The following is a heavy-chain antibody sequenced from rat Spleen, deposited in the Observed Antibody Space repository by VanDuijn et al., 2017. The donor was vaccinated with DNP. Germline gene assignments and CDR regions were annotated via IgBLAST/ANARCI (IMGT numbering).Heavy chain of an antibody. V-gene: IGHV1-47*01. CDR2: VNPGSGGT. J-gene: IGHJ3*01. CDR3: ASSWVGVRGIWFAF. CDR1: GYTFTGNL. Sequence: QVQLRQSGAELVWPGTSVRLSCKTSGYTFTGNLLNWIKQTTGQGLEWIGVVNPGSGGTNYNEKFKGKATLTVDKSSSTAFMQLSSLTPDDSAVYYCASSWVGVRGIWFAFWGQGTLVTVSS. D-gene: IGHD4-3*01.